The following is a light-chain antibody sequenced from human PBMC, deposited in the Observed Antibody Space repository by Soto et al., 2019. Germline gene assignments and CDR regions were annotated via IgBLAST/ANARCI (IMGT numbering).Light chain of an antibody. CDR1: QSISNY. V-gene: IGKV1-27*01. Sequence: DIQMTQSPSSLSASVGDRVTITCRASQSISNYLAWYQQKPGKIPKLLIYAASTLQSGVPSRFSGSGSGTDFTLTISSLQPEDVATYYCQTYNSAPRTFGQGTKLEIK. CDR2: AAS. CDR3: QTYNSAPRT. J-gene: IGKJ2*01.